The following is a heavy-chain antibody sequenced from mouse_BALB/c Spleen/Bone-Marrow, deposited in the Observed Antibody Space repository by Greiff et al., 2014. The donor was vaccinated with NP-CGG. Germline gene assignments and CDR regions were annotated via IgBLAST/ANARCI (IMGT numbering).Heavy chain of an antibody. CDR3: ARDSRSTVSHFDY. Sequence: EVKLMESGGDLVQPGGSLRLSCATSGFTFTDYYMNWVRQPPGKALEWLSFIRNKANGYTTEYSASVKGRFTISRDNSQSILYLQMNTLRAEDSATYYCARDSRSTVSHFDYWGQGTTLTVSS. CDR2: IRNKANGYTT. V-gene: IGHV7-3*02. D-gene: IGHD1-1*01. J-gene: IGHJ2*01. CDR1: GFTFTDYY.